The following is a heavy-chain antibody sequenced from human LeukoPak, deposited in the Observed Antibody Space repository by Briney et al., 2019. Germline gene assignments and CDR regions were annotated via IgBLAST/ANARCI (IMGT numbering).Heavy chain of an antibody. J-gene: IGHJ3*02. Sequence: GGSLRLSCAASGFTFSSYAMHWVRQAPGKGLEWVAVISYDGSNKYYADSVKGRFTISRDDSKNTLYLQMNSLRAEDTAVYYCAKGRPSGITMIVVVSLMSAFDIWGQGTMVTVSS. CDR2: ISYDGSNK. D-gene: IGHD3-22*01. V-gene: IGHV3-30-3*01. CDR1: GFTFSSYA. CDR3: AKGRPSGITMIVVVSLMSAFDI.